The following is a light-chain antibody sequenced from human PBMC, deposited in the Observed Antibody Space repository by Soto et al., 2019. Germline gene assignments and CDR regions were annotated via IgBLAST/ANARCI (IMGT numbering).Light chain of an antibody. Sequence: EIVMTQSPATLPVSPGERATLSCRASQSVSSNLAWYQQKPGQAPRLLIYGASTRATGIPARFSGSGSGTKFTLTISSLQSEDFAVYYCQQYNNWPLFGPGTKVDIK. CDR1: QSVSSN. CDR2: GAS. V-gene: IGKV3-15*01. J-gene: IGKJ3*01. CDR3: QQYNNWPL.